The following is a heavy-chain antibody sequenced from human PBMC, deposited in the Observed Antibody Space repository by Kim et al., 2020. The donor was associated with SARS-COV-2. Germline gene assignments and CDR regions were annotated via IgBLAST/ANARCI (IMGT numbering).Heavy chain of an antibody. CDR1: GFTFSLHG. V-gene: IGHV3-48*02. CDR3: GRVRGPTVATMYFDK. J-gene: IGHJ4*02. Sequence: GGSLRLSCVTSGFTFSLHGMIWVRQAPGKGLEWVSYISPRSETMYYADSVKGRFTISRDDAKNSLFLQMNSLRDEDTGVYYCGRVRGPTVATMYFDKWGQGTLVPVSS. D-gene: IGHD5-12*01. CDR2: ISPRSETM.